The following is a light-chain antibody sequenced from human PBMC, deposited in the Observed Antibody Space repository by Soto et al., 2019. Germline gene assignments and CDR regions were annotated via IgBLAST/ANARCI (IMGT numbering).Light chain of an antibody. V-gene: IGKV1-13*02. Sequence: AIQLTQSPSSLSASVGDRITITCRASQALSSVFAWYQQKQGRAPNLLNYDAVNLEGGVLSSFRGDRSGRDFTLTISNLQPEDLATYHCRQFSAVRPTFCGGTRVAL. CDR1: QALSSV. CDR3: RQFSAVRPT. CDR2: DAV. J-gene: IGKJ4*02.